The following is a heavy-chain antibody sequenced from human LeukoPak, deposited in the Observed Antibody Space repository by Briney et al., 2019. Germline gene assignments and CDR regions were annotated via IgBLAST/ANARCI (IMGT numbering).Heavy chain of an antibody. V-gene: IGHV3-48*01. Sequence: GGSLRLSCAASGFTFSSYSMNWVRQAPGKGLEWVSYISSSSSTIYYADSVKGRFTISRDNAKNSLYLQMNSLRAEDTAVYYCARVGHGADFDYWGQGTLVTVSS. D-gene: IGHD4-17*01. CDR3: ARVGHGADFDY. J-gene: IGHJ4*02. CDR1: GFTFSSYS. CDR2: ISSSSSTI.